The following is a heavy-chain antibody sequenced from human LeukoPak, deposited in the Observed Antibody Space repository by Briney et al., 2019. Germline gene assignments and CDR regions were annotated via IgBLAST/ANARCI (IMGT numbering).Heavy chain of an antibody. Sequence: ASVKVSCKASGYTFTGYYMHWVRQAPGQGLEWLGIINPSGGTTTYAQKFQGRVTMTRDTSTSTVYMELNTLRSEDTAVYYCARGSNYYYDVTADYPRYWGQGTLVTVSS. V-gene: IGHV1-46*01. CDR2: INPSGGTT. CDR1: GYTFTGYY. D-gene: IGHD3-22*01. CDR3: ARGSNYYYDVTADYPRY. J-gene: IGHJ4*02.